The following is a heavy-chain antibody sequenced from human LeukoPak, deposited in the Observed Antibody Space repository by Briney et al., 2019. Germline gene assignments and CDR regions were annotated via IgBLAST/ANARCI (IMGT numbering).Heavy chain of an antibody. J-gene: IGHJ4*02. Sequence: GGSLRLSCAASGFVFSNFEMNWVRQAPGKGLEWLGSTEYDADSVKGRFTISRDNSKNTLYLQMDSLTPDDTAVYCCARLKRPNYFDYWGQGTLVIVSS. CDR3: ARLKRPNYFDY. V-gene: IGHV3-30*04. CDR2: STE. D-gene: IGHD6-25*01. CDR1: GFVFSNFE.